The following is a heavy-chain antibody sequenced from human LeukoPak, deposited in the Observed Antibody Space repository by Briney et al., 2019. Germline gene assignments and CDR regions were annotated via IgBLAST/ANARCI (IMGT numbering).Heavy chain of an antibody. CDR2: IYPNSGGT. J-gene: IGHJ6*02. D-gene: IGHD2-2*01. V-gene: IGHV1-2*02. CDR3: ARDHCTSSGCYEYYYYGVDV. Sequence: ASVKVSCKASGYTFTDYYIQWVRKAPGQGLEWMGWIYPNSGGTNSAQKFQGRVTMTRDTSVSTAYMELSRLRSDDTAVYYCARDHCTSSGCYEYYYYGVDVWGQGTTVIVSS. CDR1: GYTFTDYY.